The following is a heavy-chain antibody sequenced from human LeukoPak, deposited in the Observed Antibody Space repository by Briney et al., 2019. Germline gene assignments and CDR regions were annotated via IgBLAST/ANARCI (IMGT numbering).Heavy chain of an antibody. V-gene: IGHV3-23*01. CDR2: ISISGTKT. CDR1: EFXXTSHX. CDR3: ANEIRPNDY. J-gene: IGHJ4*02. Sequence: GSXXLXXAASEFXXTSHXXTXVRQAPGKGLEWVSAISISGTKTYYADSVKGRFTISRDNSKNTLYLQMNSLRVEDTAVYYCANEIRPNDYWGQGTLVTVSS.